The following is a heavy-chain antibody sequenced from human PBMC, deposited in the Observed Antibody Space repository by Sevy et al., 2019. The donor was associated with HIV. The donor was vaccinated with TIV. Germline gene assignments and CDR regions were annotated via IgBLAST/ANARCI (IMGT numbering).Heavy chain of an antibody. V-gene: IGHV4-30-4*01. J-gene: IGHJ4*02. CDR3: ARGPPPTIAVATQRSDY. CDR1: GGSISSGDYY. CDR2: IYYSGST. D-gene: IGHD6-19*01. Sequence: SETLSLTCTVSGGSISSGDYYWSWIRQPPGKGLEWIGYIYYSGSTYYNPSLKSRVTISVDTSKNQFSLKLSSVTAADTGVYYWARGPPPTIAVATQRSDYWGQGTLVTVSS.